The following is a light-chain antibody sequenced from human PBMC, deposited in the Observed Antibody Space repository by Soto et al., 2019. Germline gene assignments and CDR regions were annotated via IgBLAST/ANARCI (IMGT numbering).Light chain of an antibody. Sequence: EIVLTQSPVTLSLSPGERATLSCRASQSVTTFLAWYQLKPGQAPRLLIYDVSSRATGIPARFSGSGSGTDFTLTISSLEPEDFAVYYCQQRINWPLTFGGGTKVEIK. CDR3: QQRINWPLT. J-gene: IGKJ4*01. CDR2: DVS. CDR1: QSVTTF. V-gene: IGKV3-11*01.